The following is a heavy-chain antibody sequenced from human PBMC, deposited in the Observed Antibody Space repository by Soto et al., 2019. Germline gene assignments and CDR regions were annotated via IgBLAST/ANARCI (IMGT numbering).Heavy chain of an antibody. J-gene: IGHJ6*02. CDR3: ARGDSTDCSNGVCSFFYNHDMDV. CDR1: GFTFDDFA. V-gene: IGHV3-9*01. CDR2: ITWNSGNI. D-gene: IGHD2-8*01. Sequence: GGSLRLSCAVSGFTFDDFAMHWVRQAPGKGLEWVSSITWNSGNIDYADSVRGRFTISRDNARDSLYLQMNTLTSDDTAIYYCARGDSTDCSNGVCSFFYNHDMDVWGQGTTVTVSS.